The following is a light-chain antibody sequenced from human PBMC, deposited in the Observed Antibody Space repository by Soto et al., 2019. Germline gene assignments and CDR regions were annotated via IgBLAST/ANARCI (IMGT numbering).Light chain of an antibody. CDR3: QQYGSSPFT. Sequence: ESVLTQSPGTLSLSPGERATLSCRASQSVSSGYLAWYQHKPGQAPRLLIYGASSRATGIPDRFSGSGSATDFTLTISRLEPEDFAEYYCQQYGSSPFTFGQGTRLEIK. V-gene: IGKV3-20*01. J-gene: IGKJ2*01. CDR2: GAS. CDR1: QSVSSGY.